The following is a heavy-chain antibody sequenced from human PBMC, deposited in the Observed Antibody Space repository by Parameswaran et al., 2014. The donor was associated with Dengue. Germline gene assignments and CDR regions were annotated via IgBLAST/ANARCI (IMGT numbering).Heavy chain of an antibody. Sequence: WVRQAPGQGLEWMGIINPSGGSTSYAQKFQGRVTMTRDTSTSTVYMELSSLRSEDTAVYYCARDLREYSSSWYEDYWGQGTLGHRLL. D-gene: IGHD6-13*01. CDR2: INPSGGST. V-gene: IGHV1-46*01. J-gene: IGHJ4*02. CDR3: ARDLREYSSSWYEDY.